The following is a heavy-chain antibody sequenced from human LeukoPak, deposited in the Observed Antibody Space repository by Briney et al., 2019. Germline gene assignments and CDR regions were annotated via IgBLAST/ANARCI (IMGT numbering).Heavy chain of an antibody. CDR2: IRSKADNYAT. V-gene: IGHV3-73*01. J-gene: IGHJ4*02. CDR3: TQSNY. CDR1: GFTFSGSP. Sequence: GGSLRLSCAASGFTFSGSPILSVRQASGKGLEWVGRIRSKADNYATAYAASVQGRCTISRDDSKSTAYLQLNSLKTEDTAVYYCTQSNYWGQGALVTVSS.